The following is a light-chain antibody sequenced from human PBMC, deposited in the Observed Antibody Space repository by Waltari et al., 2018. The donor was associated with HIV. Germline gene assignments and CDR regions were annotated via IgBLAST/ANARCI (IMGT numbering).Light chain of an antibody. CDR2: EVS. V-gene: IGLV2-14*01. J-gene: IGLJ2*01. Sequence: QSALTQPASVSGSPGQSITISCTGTSSDVGGYNYVSWYQQHPGKAPKLLIYEVSNRPSGISNRFSGSKSGNTASLTISGLQADDEAEYFCSFYGGSNILVFGGGTKLTVL. CDR3: SFYGGSNILV. CDR1: SSDVGGYNY.